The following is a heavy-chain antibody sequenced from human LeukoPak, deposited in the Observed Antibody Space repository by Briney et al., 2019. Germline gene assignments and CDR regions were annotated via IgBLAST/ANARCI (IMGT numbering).Heavy chain of an antibody. CDR3: ARDQGFDFWSGLPDY. D-gene: IGHD3-3*01. J-gene: IGHJ4*02. CDR1: GFTFSSYA. Sequence: PGGSLRLSCAASGFTFSSYAMHWVRQAPGKGLEWVAVISYDGSNKYYADSVKGRFTISRDNSKNTLYLQMNSLRAEDTAVYYCARDQGFDFWSGLPDYWGQGTLVTVSS. V-gene: IGHV3-30*01. CDR2: ISYDGSNK.